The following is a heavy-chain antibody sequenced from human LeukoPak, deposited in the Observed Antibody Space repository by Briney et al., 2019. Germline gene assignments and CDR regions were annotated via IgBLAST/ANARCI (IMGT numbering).Heavy chain of an antibody. CDR1: GFSFSNYP. CDR3: ARDGYYYDSSGYRNWFDP. V-gene: IGHV3-30*04. CDR2: ISYDATEA. Sequence: GGSLRLSCAASGFSFSNYPMHWIRQAPDKRLESLAVISYDATEAYYASSVKGRFSVSRDNSKNTLYLQMNSLRAEDTAVYYCARDGYYYDSSGYRNWFDPWGQGTLVTVSS. D-gene: IGHD3-22*01. J-gene: IGHJ5*02.